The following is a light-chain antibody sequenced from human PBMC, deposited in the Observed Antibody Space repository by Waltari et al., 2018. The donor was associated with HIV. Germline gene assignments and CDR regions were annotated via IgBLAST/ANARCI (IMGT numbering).Light chain of an antibody. CDR2: DKY. CDR1: SSNLGNNF. CDR3: GTWDRSLRVVV. Sequence: QSVLTQPPSLSAAPGQKVTISCSGSSSNLGNNFVSWFQQLPGTAPKLLIYDKYKRPSGMPDRFSGSKSGTSATLGITGLQTGDEANYYCGTWDRSLRVVVFGGGTKLTVL. V-gene: IGLV1-51*01. J-gene: IGLJ2*01.